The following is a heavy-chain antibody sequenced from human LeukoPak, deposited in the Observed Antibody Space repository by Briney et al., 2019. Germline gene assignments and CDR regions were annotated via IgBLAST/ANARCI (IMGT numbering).Heavy chain of an antibody. CDR1: GFTFSSYA. CDR3: AKDSQYYYDSSGYYSITTQYFDY. Sequence: GGSLRLSCAASGFTFSSYAMSWVRQAPGKGLEWVSTITVSGGSTYYADSVKGRFTISRDNSKNTLYLQMNSLRAEDTAVYYCAKDSQYYYDSSGYYSITTQYFDYWGQGTLVTVSS. V-gene: IGHV3-23*01. D-gene: IGHD3-22*01. J-gene: IGHJ4*02. CDR2: ITVSGGST.